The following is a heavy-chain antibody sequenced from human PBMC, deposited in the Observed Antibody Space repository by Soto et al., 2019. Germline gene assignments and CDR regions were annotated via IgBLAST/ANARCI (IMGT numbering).Heavy chain of an antibody. CDR2: IYPCESDT. V-gene: IGHV5-51*01. CDR3: ASLGGPIAAADH. D-gene: IGHD6-13*01. CDR1: GYTFTTHW. J-gene: IGHJ4*02. Sequence: PGESLKISCKVSGYTFTTHWIFWVRQMPVKGLEFMGMIYPCESDTREGPSFQGDVTISAYKSINSAYLQLISLKASYTAMYYCASLGGPIAAADHWGQGTLVTVSS.